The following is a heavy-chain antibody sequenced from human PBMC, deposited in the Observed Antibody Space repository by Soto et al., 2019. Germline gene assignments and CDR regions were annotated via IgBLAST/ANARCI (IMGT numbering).Heavy chain of an antibody. Sequence: SETLSLTCQVSGDSISSYYWSWIRQPAGKGLEWIGRISASGSSNYNPSLKTRVTMSLDTSKSQFSLQLNSVTAADTAVHYCAREGVAVSGYNWFDPWGQGTLVTVFS. CDR3: AREGVAVSGYNWFDP. CDR1: GDSISSYY. CDR2: ISASGSS. V-gene: IGHV4-4*07. D-gene: IGHD3-22*01. J-gene: IGHJ5*02.